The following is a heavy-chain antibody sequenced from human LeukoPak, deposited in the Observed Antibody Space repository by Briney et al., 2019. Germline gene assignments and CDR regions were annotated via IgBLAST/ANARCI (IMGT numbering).Heavy chain of an antibody. V-gene: IGHV1-18*04. D-gene: IGHD2-15*01. Sequence: ASVKVSCKASGYTFTSYGISWVRQAPGQGLEWMGWISAYNGNTNYAQNVQGRVTMTTDTSTSTAYLELRSLRSDDTAVYYCTRGERVVVAAYYYYDMDVWGQGTTVTVSS. CDR2: ISAYNGNT. CDR3: TRGERVVVAAYYYYDMDV. J-gene: IGHJ6*02. CDR1: GYTFTSYG.